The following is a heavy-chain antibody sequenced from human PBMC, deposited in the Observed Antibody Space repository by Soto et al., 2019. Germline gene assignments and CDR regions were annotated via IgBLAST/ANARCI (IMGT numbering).Heavy chain of an antibody. V-gene: IGHV3-7*03. Sequence: GGSLRLSCAASGFTFSSYWMSWVRQAPGKGLEWVANISQSGSEKYYVDSVKGRFTISRDNAKNSLYLQMNSLRAEDTVVYYCARMRSTVSLYYYYYYYMDVWGKGTTVTVSS. CDR3: ARMRSTVSLYYYYYYYMDV. J-gene: IGHJ6*03. D-gene: IGHD6-13*01. CDR2: ISQSGSEK. CDR1: GFTFSSYW.